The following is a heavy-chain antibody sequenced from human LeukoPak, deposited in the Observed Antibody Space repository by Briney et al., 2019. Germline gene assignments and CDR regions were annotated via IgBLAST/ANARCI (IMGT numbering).Heavy chain of an antibody. D-gene: IGHD1-26*01. CDR1: GGSISSSSYY. V-gene: IGHV4-39*07. Sequence: SETLSLTCTVSGGSISSSSYYWGWIRQPPGKGLEWIGSIYYSGSTYYNPSLKSRVTISVDTSKNQFSLKLSSVTAADTAVYYCARGKSEWELYRFYYYYMDVWGKGTTVTVSS. CDR2: IYYSGST. J-gene: IGHJ6*03. CDR3: ARGKSEWELYRFYYYYMDV.